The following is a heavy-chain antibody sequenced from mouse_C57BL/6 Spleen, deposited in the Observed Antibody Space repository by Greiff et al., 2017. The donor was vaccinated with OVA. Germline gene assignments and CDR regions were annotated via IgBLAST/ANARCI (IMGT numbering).Heavy chain of an antibody. Sequence: VQLQQPGAELVKPGASVKLSCKASGYTFTSYWMHWVKQRPGQGLEWIGMIHPNSGSTNYNEKFKSKATLTVDKSSSTAYMQLSSLTSEDSAVYYGARGGDYLSYWYFDGWGTGTTVTVAS. CDR2: IHPNSGST. CDR1: GYTFTSYW. V-gene: IGHV1-64*01. J-gene: IGHJ1*03. D-gene: IGHD2-13*01. CDR3: ARGGDYLSYWYFDG.